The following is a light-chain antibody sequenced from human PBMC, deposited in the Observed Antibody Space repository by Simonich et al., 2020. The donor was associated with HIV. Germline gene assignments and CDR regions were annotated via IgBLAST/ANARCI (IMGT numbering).Light chain of an antibody. CDR1: SSDVGSYNL. CDR3: CSYAGSSTVV. Sequence: QSALTQPDSVSGSRGQSITISCTVTSSDVGSYNLVSWYPQHPGKAPKLMIYEGSKRPSGVSNRFSGSKSGNTASLTISGLQAEDEADYYCCSYAGSSTVVFGGGTKLTVL. CDR2: EGS. J-gene: IGLJ2*01. V-gene: IGLV2-23*01.